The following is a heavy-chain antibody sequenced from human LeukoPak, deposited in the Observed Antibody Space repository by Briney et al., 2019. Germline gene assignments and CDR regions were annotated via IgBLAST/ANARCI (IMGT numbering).Heavy chain of an antibody. D-gene: IGHD3-22*01. CDR1: GDTFSSYA. V-gene: IGHV1-69*05. CDR3: AREGVRITMIVVVITGGLDY. CDR2: IIPIFGTA. Sequence: SVKVSCKASGDTFSSYAISWVRQAPGQGLEWMGRIIPIFGTANYAQKFQGRVTITTDESTSTAYMELSSLRSEDTAVYYCAREGVRITMIVVVITGGLDYWGQGTLVTVSS. J-gene: IGHJ4*02.